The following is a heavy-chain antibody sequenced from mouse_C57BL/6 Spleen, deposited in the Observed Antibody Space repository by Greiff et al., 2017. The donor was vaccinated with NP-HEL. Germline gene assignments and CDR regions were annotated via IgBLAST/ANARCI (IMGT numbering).Heavy chain of an antibody. Sequence: VQLQQSGPVLVKPGASVKMSCKASGYTFTDYYMNWVKQSHGKSLEWIGVINPYNGGTSYNQKFKGKATLTVDKSSSTAYMELNSLTSEDSAVYYCARDTTVVATKAGAPGFDVWGTGTTVTVSS. CDR3: ARDTTVVATKAGAPGFDV. CDR1: GYTFTDYY. D-gene: IGHD1-1*01. CDR2: INPYNGGT. V-gene: IGHV1-19*01. J-gene: IGHJ1*03.